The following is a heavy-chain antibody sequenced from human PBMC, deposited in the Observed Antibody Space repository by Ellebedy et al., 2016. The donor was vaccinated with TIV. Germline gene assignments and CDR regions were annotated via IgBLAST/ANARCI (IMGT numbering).Heavy chain of an antibody. D-gene: IGHD3-10*01. J-gene: IGHJ3*01. CDR3: ATDGSYGDYRSPAHAFVF. CDR1: GFSFRNYW. CDR2: INQGGSVK. Sequence: GGSLRLSCAASGFSFRNYWMSWVRQAPGKGLEWVANINQGGSVKYYVDSLRGRFTISRDNAKNSLFLQMNSLRAEDTAVYYCATDGSYGDYRSPAHAFVFWGQGTMVSVAS. V-gene: IGHV3-7*01.